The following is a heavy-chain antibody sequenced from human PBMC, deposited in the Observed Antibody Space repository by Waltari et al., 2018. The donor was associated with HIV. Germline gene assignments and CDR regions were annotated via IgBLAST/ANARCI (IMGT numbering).Heavy chain of an antibody. Sequence: QLQLQESGPGLVKPSETLSLTCTVSGGSISSSSYYWGWIRQPPGKGLEWIGSIYYSGSTYYNPSLKSRVTISVDTSKNQFSLKLSSVTAADTAVYYCARQSHPKLAGTRYFDYWGQGTLVTVSS. V-gene: IGHV4-39*01. CDR1: GGSISSSSYY. CDR3: ARQSHPKLAGTRYFDY. CDR2: IYYSGST. J-gene: IGHJ4*02. D-gene: IGHD1-1*01.